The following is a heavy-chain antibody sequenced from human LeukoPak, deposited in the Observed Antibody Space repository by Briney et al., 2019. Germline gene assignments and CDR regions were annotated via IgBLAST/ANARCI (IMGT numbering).Heavy chain of an antibody. D-gene: IGHD3-3*01. CDR3: AREPPYHDFLSGHYCLGY. J-gene: IGHJ4*02. CDR1: GFTFANSA. V-gene: IGHV3-23*01. Sequence: PGGSLRLSCAASGFTFANSAMNWVRQAPGKGLEWVSGISDSGVSTWYADSVKGRFTISRDNSKNTLYLQMNSLRAEDTAVYYCAREPPYHDFLSGHYCLGYWGQGILVTVSS. CDR2: ISDSGVST.